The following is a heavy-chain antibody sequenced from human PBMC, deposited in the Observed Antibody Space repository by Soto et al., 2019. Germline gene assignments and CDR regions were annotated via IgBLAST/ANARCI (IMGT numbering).Heavy chain of an antibody. CDR2: IYWDDDK. D-gene: IGHD2-2*01. V-gene: IGHV2-5*02. CDR1: GFSLSTSGVG. CDR3: AHTRYCSSTSCYEGYFDY. J-gene: IGHJ4*02. Sequence: QITLKESGPTLVKPTQTLTLTCTFSGFSLSTSGVGVGWIRQPPGKALEWLALIYWDDDKRYSPSLKSRLTITKDTSKNQVVLTITNMDPVDTATYYCAHTRYCSSTSCYEGYFDYWGQGTLVTVSS.